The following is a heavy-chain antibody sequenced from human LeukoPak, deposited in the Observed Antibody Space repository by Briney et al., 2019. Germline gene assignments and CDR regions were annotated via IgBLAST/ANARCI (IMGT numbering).Heavy chain of an antibody. CDR1: GGSISSGGYS. CDR2: IYHSGST. V-gene: IGHV4-30-2*01. D-gene: IGHD3-10*01. Sequence: PSQTLSLTCAVSGGSISSGGYSWSWIRQPPGTGLEWIGYIYHSGSTYYNPSLKSRVTISVDRSKNQFSLKLSSVTAADTAVYYCARATMVRGVSNFDYWGQGTLVTVSS. J-gene: IGHJ4*02. CDR3: ARATMVRGVSNFDY.